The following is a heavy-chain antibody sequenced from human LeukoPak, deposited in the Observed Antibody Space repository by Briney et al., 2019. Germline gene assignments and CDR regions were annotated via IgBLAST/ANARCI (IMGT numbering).Heavy chain of an antibody. CDR2: FHDSGSA. Sequence: SETLSLTCTVSGDSLSSYFWSWIRQPPGKGLEWIGYFHDSGSANYNPSLTSRITMSVDTSKNQFSLKLRSVTAADTAVYYCARDSHSVDTATPRGFDPWGQGTLVTVSS. V-gene: IGHV4-59*01. J-gene: IGHJ5*02. D-gene: IGHD2-15*01. CDR1: GDSLSSYF. CDR3: ARDSHSVDTATPRGFDP.